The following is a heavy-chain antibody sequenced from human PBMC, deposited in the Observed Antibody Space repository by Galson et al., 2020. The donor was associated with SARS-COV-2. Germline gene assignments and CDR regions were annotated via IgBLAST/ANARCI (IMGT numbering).Heavy chain of an antibody. V-gene: IGHV1-58*01. CDR2: IVVGSGNT. CDR1: GFTFTSSA. Sequence: SVKVSCKASGFTFTSSAVQWVRQARGQRLEWIGWIVVGSGNTNYAQKFQERVTITRDMSTSTAYMELSSLRSEDTAVYYCAADPVDWLLGGGEYYYMDVWGKGTTVTVSS. J-gene: IGHJ6*03. D-gene: IGHD3-9*01. CDR3: AADPVDWLLGGGEYYYMDV.